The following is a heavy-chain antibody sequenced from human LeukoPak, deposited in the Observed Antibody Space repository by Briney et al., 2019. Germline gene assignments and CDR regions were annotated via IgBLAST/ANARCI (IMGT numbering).Heavy chain of an antibody. CDR3: GKDPSLRVTIDY. J-gene: IGHJ4*02. Sequence: GGSLRLSCAASGFTFSSYSMNWVRQAPGKGLEWVSSISSSSSYIYYADSVKGRFTISRDNAKNSLYLQMNSLRAEDTAVYYCGKDPSLRVTIDYWVQGTLVTVSS. D-gene: IGHD3-16*01. CDR1: GFTFSSYS. V-gene: IGHV3-21*01. CDR2: ISSSSSYI.